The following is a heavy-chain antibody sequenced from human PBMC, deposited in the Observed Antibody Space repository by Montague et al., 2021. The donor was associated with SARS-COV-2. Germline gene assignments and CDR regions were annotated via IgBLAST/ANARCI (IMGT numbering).Heavy chain of an antibody. CDR2: ISGSGGST. V-gene: IGHV3-23*01. Sequence: SLRLSCAASGFTFSGYAMSWVRQAPGKGLEWVSAISGSGGSTYYADSVKGRFTISRDNSKNTLYLQMNSLRAEDTAVYYCAKDSSIVATTLWAYNWFDPWGQGTLVTVSS. D-gene: IGHD5-12*01. CDR3: AKDSSIVATTLWAYNWFDP. J-gene: IGHJ5*02. CDR1: GFTFSGYA.